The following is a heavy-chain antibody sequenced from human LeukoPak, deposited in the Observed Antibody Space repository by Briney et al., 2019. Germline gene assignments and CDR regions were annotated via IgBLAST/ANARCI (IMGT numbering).Heavy chain of an antibody. V-gene: IGHV3-15*01. D-gene: IGHD7-27*01. J-gene: IGHJ4*02. CDR1: GVTFSNAW. CDR3: TRGGPWGY. Sequence: GGSLRLSCAASGVTFSNAWMSWVRQAPGKGLEWVGRIKSKTDGATTDYAAPVKGRFTISRDDSKSTLYLQMNSLKTEDTAVYYCTRGGPWGYWGQGTLVTVSS. CDR2: IKSKTDGATT.